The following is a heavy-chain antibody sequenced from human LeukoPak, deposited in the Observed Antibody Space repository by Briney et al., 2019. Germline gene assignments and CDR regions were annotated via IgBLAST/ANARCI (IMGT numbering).Heavy chain of an antibody. CDR2: IKQDGSEK. Sequence: GGSLRLSCAASGFTFSSYWMSWVRQAPGKGLEWVANIKQDGSEKYYVDSVKGRFTISRDNAKNSLYLQMNSLRAEDTAVYYCARYPYTVTIFGLYYYDGMDVWGQGTTVNVSS. J-gene: IGHJ6*02. CDR1: GFTFSSYW. CDR3: ARYPYTVTIFGLYYYDGMDV. D-gene: IGHD4-4*01. V-gene: IGHV3-7*01.